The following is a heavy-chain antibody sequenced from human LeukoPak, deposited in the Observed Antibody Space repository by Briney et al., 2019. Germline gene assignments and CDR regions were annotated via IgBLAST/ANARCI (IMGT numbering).Heavy chain of an antibody. V-gene: IGHV3-33*01. CDR1: GFTFSSYG. CDR2: IWYDGSNK. D-gene: IGHD1-14*01. CDR3: ARDTGGLFDY. Sequence: PGGSLRLSCAASGFTFSSYGMHWVRQAPGRGLEWVAVIWYDGSNKYYADSVKGRFTISRDNSKNTLYLQMNSLRAEDTAVYYCARDTGGLFDYWGQGTLDTVSS. J-gene: IGHJ4*02.